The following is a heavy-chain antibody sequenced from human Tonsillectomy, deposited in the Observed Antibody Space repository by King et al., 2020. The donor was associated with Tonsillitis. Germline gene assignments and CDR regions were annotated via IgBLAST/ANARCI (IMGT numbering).Heavy chain of an antibody. CDR3: ARGEYYYTSSFWGVSD. J-gene: IGHJ4*02. CDR2: INPNSGGT. CDR1: GFTFTDYY. Sequence: VQLVQSGAEVKKPGASVKVSCKASGFTFTDYYIHWVRQAPGQGLEWMGWINPNSGGTNSAQKFQGRVTMTRDTSISTAYMELSRLRSDDTAVYYCARGEYYYTSSFWGVSDWGQGTLVTVSS. V-gene: IGHV1-2*02. D-gene: IGHD3-3*01.